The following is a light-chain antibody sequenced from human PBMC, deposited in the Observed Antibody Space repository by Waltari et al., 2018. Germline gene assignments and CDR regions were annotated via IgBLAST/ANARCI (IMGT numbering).Light chain of an antibody. Sequence: IQLTQSPSFLSASVGDRVTITSRATQGISSYLAWSQQKPGKAPKLLISAASTLQSGVPSRCSGSGSGTEFTLTINSLQPEDFATYYCQQHNSYPVTFGQGTRLEIK. J-gene: IGKJ5*01. CDR2: AAS. CDR1: QGISSY. CDR3: QQHNSYPVT. V-gene: IGKV1-9*01.